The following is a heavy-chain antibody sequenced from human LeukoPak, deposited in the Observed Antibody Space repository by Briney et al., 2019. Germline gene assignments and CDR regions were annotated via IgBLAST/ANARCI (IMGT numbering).Heavy chain of an antibody. Sequence: GGSLRLSCAASGFTFSSYGMHWVRQAPGKGLEWVAVISYDGSNKYYADSVKGRFTISRDNSKNTLYLQMNSLRAEDTAAYYCAKDLQWLVLGLGDYWGQGTLVTVSS. CDR1: GFTFSSYG. CDR3: AKDLQWLVLGLGDY. D-gene: IGHD6-19*01. V-gene: IGHV3-30*18. J-gene: IGHJ4*02. CDR2: ISYDGSNK.